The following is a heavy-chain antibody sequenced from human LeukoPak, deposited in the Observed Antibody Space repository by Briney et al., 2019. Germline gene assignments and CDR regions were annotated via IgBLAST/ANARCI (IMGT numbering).Heavy chain of an antibody. CDR3: ARSAPDSSGYYYYYYGMDV. D-gene: IGHD3-22*01. CDR2: IIPILGIA. J-gene: IGHJ6*02. V-gene: IGHV1-69*04. CDR1: GGTFSSYA. Sequence: SVKVSCKASGGTFSSYAISWVRQAPGQGLEWMGRIIPILGIANYAQKFQGRVTITADKSTSTAYMELSSLRSEDTAVYYCARSAPDSSGYYYYYYGMDVWGQGNTVTVSS.